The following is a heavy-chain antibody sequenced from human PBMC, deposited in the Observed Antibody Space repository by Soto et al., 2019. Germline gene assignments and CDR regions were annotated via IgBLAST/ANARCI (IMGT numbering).Heavy chain of an antibody. CDR2: IYYSGST. CDR1: GGSVSSGSYY. Sequence: SETLSLTCTVSGGSVSSGSYYWSWIRQPPGKGLEWIGYIYYSGSTNYNPSLKSRVTISVDTSKNQFSLKLSSVTAADPAAYYCARVPSYGMDVWGQGTTVTVSS. V-gene: IGHV4-61*01. CDR3: ARVPSYGMDV. J-gene: IGHJ6*02.